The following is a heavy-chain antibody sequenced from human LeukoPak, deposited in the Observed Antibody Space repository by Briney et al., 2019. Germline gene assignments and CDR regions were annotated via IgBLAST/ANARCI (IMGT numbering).Heavy chain of an antibody. CDR2: IIPIFGTA. CDR3: ARDNWNYGSSMDV. Sequence: GASVKVSCKASGGTFSSYAISWVRQAPGQGLEWMGGIIPIFGTANYAQKFQGRVTITADESTSTAYMELSSLSSVTAADTAVYYCARDNWNYGSSMDVWGQGTTVTVSS. J-gene: IGHJ6*02. V-gene: IGHV1-69*13. D-gene: IGHD1-7*01. CDR1: GGTFSSYA.